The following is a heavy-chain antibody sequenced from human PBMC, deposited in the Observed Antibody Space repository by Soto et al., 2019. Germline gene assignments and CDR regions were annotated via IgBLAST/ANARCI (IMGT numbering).Heavy chain of an antibody. CDR2: ISSSSSYI. D-gene: IGHD6-13*01. CDR1: GFTFSSYS. CDR3: ARDQGIAAAVYAFDI. Sequence: GGSLRLSCAASGFTFSSYSMNWVRQAPGKGLEWVSSISSSSSYIYYADSVKGRFTISRDNAKNSLYLQMNSLRAEDTAVYYCARDQGIAAAVYAFDIWGQGTMVTVSS. J-gene: IGHJ3*02. V-gene: IGHV3-21*01.